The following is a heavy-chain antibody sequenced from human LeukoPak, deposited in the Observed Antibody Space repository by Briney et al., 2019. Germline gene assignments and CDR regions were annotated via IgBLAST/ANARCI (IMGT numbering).Heavy chain of an antibody. J-gene: IGHJ4*02. CDR1: GYPFNNYA. Sequence: GVPLRLSCTPSGYPFNNYAMSWAPHSPGEGREGLSAISGSGGSTYYADSVKGRFTISRDNSKNTLYLQMNSLRAEDTAVYYCAKGELRGDFDYWGQGTLVTVSS. CDR2: ISGSGGST. D-gene: IGHD1-26*01. CDR3: AKGELRGDFDY. V-gene: IGHV3-23*01.